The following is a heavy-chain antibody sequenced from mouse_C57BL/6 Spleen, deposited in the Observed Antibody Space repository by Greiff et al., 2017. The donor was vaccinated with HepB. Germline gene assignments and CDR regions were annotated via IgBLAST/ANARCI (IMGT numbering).Heavy chain of an antibody. V-gene: IGHV1-15*01. CDR3: TRGGGYYSNIFAY. Sequence: VQLQQSGAELVRPGASVTLSCKASGYTFTDYEMHWVKQTPVHGLEWIGAIDPETGGTAYNQKFEGKAILTADKSSSTAYMELRSLTSEDSAVYYCTRGGGYYSNIFAYWGQGTLVTVSA. CDR2: IDPETGGT. D-gene: IGHD2-5*01. CDR1: GYTFTDYE. J-gene: IGHJ3*01.